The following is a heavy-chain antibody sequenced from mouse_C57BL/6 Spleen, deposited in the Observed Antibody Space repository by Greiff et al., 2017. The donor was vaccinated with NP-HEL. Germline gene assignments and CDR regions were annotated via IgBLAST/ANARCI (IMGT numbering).Heavy chain of an antibody. CDR3: ARAGGNRYYFDY. Sequence: VQLQQSGAELVMPGASVKLSCKASGYTFTSYWMHWVKQRPGQGLEWIGAIDPSDSYTNYNQKFKGKSTLTVDKSSSTAYMQLSSLTSEDSAVYYCARAGGNRYYFDYWGQGTTLTVSS. D-gene: IGHD2-1*01. V-gene: IGHV1-69*01. CDR1: GYTFTSYW. CDR2: IDPSDSYT. J-gene: IGHJ2*01.